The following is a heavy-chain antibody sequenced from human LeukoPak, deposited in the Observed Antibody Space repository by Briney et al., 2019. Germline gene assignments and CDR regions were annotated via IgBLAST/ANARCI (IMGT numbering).Heavy chain of an antibody. CDR3: AHRRGGYNWNHGDFDY. CDR2: LYWDDDK. Sequence: SGPTLVKPTQALALTCTFSGFSLSTTGVEGGWIRQSPGKALEQLAPLYWDDDKRCIPSLNNRVTITRDAAKRLVGLTMTNVDPVDTATYYCAHRRGGYNWNHGDFDYWGQGTLVTVSS. J-gene: IGHJ4*02. V-gene: IGHV2-5*02. D-gene: IGHD1-1*01. CDR1: GFSLSTTGVE.